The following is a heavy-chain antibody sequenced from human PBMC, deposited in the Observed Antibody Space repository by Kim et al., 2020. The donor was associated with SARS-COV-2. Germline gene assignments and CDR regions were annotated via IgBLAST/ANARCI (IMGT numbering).Heavy chain of an antibody. CDR2: IKHDGSEK. V-gene: IGHV3-7*01. Sequence: GGSLRLSCAASGFTFANNWMMWFRLAPGKGLQWVANIKHDGSEKYYLDSVKGRFTISRDNARTSVSLQMMNLRAEDTVVYYCARGRGADYWGQGTLVTVSS. CDR3: ARGRGADY. CDR1: GFTFANNW. J-gene: IGHJ4*02. D-gene: IGHD3-10*01.